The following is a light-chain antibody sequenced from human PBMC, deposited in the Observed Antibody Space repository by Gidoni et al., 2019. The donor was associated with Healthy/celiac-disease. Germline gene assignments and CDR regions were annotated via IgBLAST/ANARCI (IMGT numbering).Light chain of an antibody. Sequence: QSALTQPASVSGSPGQSITISCTGTSSDVGGYNYVSLYQQHPGKAPKLMIYEVSNRPSGVSKRFSGSKSGNTASLTISGLQAEDEADYYCSSYTSSSTLEGVFGGGTKLTVL. CDR1: SSDVGGYNY. CDR2: EVS. J-gene: IGLJ3*02. V-gene: IGLV2-14*01. CDR3: SSYTSSSTLEGV.